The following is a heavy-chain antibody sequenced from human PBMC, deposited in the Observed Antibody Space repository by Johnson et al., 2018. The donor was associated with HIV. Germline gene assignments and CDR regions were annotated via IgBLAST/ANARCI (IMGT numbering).Heavy chain of an antibody. CDR2: IWYSGGNK. Sequence: QVQLVESGGGLTQPRGSLRLSCAASGFTVSSNYMSWVHQAPGKGLARESVIWYSGGNKVYEGSVKGGFPISRANSKNTLYRKMNSLKTEDTAVYYCTTGWYSGYDLPNAFDILGQGTMVTVSS. J-gene: IGHJ3*02. CDR1: GFTVSSNY. CDR3: TTGWYSGYDLPNAFDI. D-gene: IGHD5-12*01. V-gene: IGHV3-33*08.